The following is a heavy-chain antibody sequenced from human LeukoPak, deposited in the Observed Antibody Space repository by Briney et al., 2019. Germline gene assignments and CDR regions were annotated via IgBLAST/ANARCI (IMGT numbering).Heavy chain of an antibody. V-gene: IGHV3-30*18. CDR1: GFTFSNYA. J-gene: IGHJ4*02. CDR3: AKDRVATIKGVYYFDY. D-gene: IGHD5-12*01. CDR2: ISYDGSNK. Sequence: HPGRSLRLSCAASGFTFSNYAIHWVRQAPGKGLEWVAVISYDGSNKYYADSVKGRFTISRDNSKNTAYLQMNSLRPEETAVYYCAKDRVATIKGVYYFDYWGQGTLVTVSS.